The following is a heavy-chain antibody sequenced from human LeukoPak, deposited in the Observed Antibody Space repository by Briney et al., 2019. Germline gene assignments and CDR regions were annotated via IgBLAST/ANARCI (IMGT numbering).Heavy chain of an antibody. D-gene: IGHD2-21*02. CDR3: ARNGAPVVTAITPYYYYMDV. Sequence: GGSLRLSCAASGFTFSSYAMNWVRQAPGKGLEWVGNIKQDGSEKYYVDSVKGRFTISRDSARNSLYLQMNSLRAEDTAVYYCARNGAPVVTAITPYYYYMDVWGKGTTVTVSS. J-gene: IGHJ6*03. CDR2: IKQDGSEK. CDR1: GFTFSSYA. V-gene: IGHV3-7*01.